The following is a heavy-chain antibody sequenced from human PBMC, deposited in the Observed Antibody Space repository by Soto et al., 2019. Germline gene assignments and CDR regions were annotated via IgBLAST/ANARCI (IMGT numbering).Heavy chain of an antibody. Sequence: LRLSCAASGFTFSSYAMHWVRQAPGKGLEWVAVISYDGSNKYYADSVKGRFTISRDNSKNTLYLQMNSLRAEDTAVYYCSSPGLDYWGQGTLVTVSS. V-gene: IGHV3-30-3*01. CDR3: SSPGLDY. D-gene: IGHD6-6*01. CDR2: ISYDGSNK. CDR1: GFTFSSYA. J-gene: IGHJ4*02.